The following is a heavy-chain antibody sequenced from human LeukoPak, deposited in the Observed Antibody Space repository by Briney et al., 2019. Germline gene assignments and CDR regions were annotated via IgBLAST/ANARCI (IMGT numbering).Heavy chain of an antibody. V-gene: IGHV3-43*02. J-gene: IGHJ6*02. CDR1: GFTFDDYA. CDR3: AKDIEEYCSGGSCYSPYYYGMDV. CDR2: ISWDGGST. D-gene: IGHD2-15*01. Sequence: GGSLRLSCAASGFTFDDYAMHWVRQAPGKGLEWVSLISWDGGSTYYADSVKGRFTISRDNSKNSLYLQMNSLRTEDTALYYCAKDIEEYCSGGSCYSPYYYGMDVWGQGTTVTVSS.